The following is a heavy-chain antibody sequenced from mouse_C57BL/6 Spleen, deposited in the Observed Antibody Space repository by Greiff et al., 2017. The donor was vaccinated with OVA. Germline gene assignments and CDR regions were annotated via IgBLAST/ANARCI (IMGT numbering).Heavy chain of an antibody. D-gene: IGHD1-1*01. CDR3: AKGDYGSSYGAWFAY. Sequence: VKLVESGPGLVQPSQSLSITCTVSGFSLTSYGVHWVRQPPGKGLEWLGVIWRGGSTAYNAAFISRLSISKDNSKSQVFFKMNSLQADDTAIYYCAKGDYGSSYGAWFAYWGQGTLVTVSA. CDR2: IWRGGST. CDR1: GFSLTSYG. J-gene: IGHJ3*01. V-gene: IGHV2-4*01.